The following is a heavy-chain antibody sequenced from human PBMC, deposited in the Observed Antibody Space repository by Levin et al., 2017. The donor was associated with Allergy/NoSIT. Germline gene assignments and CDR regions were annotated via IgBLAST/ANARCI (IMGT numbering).Heavy chain of an antibody. V-gene: IGHV3-21*01. D-gene: IGHD6-13*01. CDR3: ASHYSSSSFGYYYYYGMDV. J-gene: IGHJ6*02. CDR2: ISSTSTYI. CDR1: GFTFSTYS. Sequence: GGSLRLSCAASGFTFSTYSMNWVRQAPGKGLEWVSSISSTSTYIYYADSVKGRFTISRDNAKNSLYLQMNSLRAEDTAVYYCASHYSSSSFGYYYYYGMDVWGQGTTVTVSS.